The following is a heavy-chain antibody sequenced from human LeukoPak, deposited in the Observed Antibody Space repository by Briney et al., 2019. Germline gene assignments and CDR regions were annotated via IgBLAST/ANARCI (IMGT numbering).Heavy chain of an antibody. D-gene: IGHD3-22*01. CDR3: ARGGYYYDSSGPYYLDY. Sequence: SETLSLTCTVSGGSISSYYWSWIRQPPGKGLEWIGRIYTSGSTNYNPSLKSRVTMSVDTSKNQFSLKLSSVTAADTAVYYCARGGYYYDSSGPYYLDYWGQGTLVTVSS. V-gene: IGHV4-4*07. CDR1: GGSISSYY. J-gene: IGHJ4*02. CDR2: IYTSGST.